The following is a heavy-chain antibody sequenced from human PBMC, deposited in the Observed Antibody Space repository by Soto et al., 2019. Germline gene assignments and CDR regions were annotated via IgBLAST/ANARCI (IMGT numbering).Heavy chain of an antibody. J-gene: IGHJ4*02. CDR3: ARRPIYNFWSGFFDY. CDR2: VYYNGNT. Sequence: SETLSLTCTVSGDSISGSGYYWVWIRQPPGKGLEWIGSVYYNGNTYYSPSLKSRVTMSIDTSKNQFSLRLSSVTAADTAVYYCARRPIYNFWSGFFDYWGQGALVTVSS. CDR1: GDSISGSGYY. D-gene: IGHD3-3*01. V-gene: IGHV4-39*01.